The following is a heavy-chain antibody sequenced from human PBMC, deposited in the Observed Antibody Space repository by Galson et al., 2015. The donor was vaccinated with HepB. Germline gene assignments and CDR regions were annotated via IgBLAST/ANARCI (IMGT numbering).Heavy chain of an antibody. J-gene: IGHJ4*02. D-gene: IGHD6-19*01. Sequence: SLRLSCAASGFTFSSYAMSWVRQAPGKGLEWVSAISGSGGSTYYADSVKGRFTISRDNSKNTLYLQMNSLRAEDTAVYYCAKDPSPYSSGWYGWDYWGQGTLVTVSS. CDR1: GFTFSSYA. V-gene: IGHV3-23*01. CDR2: ISGSGGST. CDR3: AKDPSPYSSGWYGWDY.